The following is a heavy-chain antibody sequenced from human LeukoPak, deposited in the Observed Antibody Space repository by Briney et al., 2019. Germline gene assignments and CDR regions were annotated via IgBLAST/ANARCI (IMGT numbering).Heavy chain of an antibody. CDR2: IYYSGDT. CDR1: GGSIRSYY. D-gene: IGHD1-1*01. CDR3: ARARPGNDGGNFDY. V-gene: IGHV4-59*01. Sequence: ASETLSLTCTVSGGSIRSYYWSWSRQPPGKGLEWIGFIYYSGDTYYNPSLKSRVTISVDTSKNQFSLKLSSVTAADTAMYYCARARPGNDGGNFDYWGQGTLVTVSS. J-gene: IGHJ4*02.